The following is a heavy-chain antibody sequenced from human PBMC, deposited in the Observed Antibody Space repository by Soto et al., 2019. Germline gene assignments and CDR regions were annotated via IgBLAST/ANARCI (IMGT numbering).Heavy chain of an antibody. CDR3: ARSVDP. J-gene: IGHJ5*02. CDR2: INHSGST. CDR1: CGSFSSYY. V-gene: IGHV4-34*01. Sequence: SETLSLTCAVYCGSFSSYYWSWIRQPPGKGLEWIGEINHSGSTNYNPSLKSRVTMSVDTSKNQFSLKLSSVTAADTAVYYCARSVDPWGQGTLVTVSS.